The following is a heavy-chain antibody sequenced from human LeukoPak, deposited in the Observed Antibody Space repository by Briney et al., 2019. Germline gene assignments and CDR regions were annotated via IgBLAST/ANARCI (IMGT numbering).Heavy chain of an antibody. J-gene: IGHJ4*02. CDR3: AKAAVLPFLEWANGPASDY. D-gene: IGHD3-3*01. CDR2: ISVSGGST. CDR1: GFTFSSCA. V-gene: IGHV3-23*01. Sequence: HPGGSLRLSCAASGFTFSSCAMSWVRQAPGKGLEWGSAISVSGGSTYYADSVKGRFTISRDNSKNTLYLQMNSLRAEDTAVYYCAKAAVLPFLEWANGPASDYWGQGTLVTVSS.